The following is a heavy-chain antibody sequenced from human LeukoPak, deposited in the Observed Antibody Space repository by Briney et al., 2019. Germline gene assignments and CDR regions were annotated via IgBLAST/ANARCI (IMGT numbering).Heavy chain of an antibody. D-gene: IGHD5-12*01. CDR3: ARDSGYDSAFDP. CDR2: ISAYNGNT. V-gene: IGHV1-18*01. Sequence: ASVKVSCKASGYTFTSYGICWVRQAPGQGLEWMGWISAYNGNTNYAQKFQGRVTMTTDTSTSTAYMELRSLISDDTAVYYCARDSGYDSAFDPWGQGTLVTVSS. J-gene: IGHJ5*02. CDR1: GYTFTSYG.